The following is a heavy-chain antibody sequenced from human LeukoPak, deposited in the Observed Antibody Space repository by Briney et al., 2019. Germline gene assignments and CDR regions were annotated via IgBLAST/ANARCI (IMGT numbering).Heavy chain of an antibody. D-gene: IGHD3-10*01. CDR1: GFTFSSYW. J-gene: IGHJ4*02. Sequence: GGSLRLSCAASGFTFSSYWIHWVRQAPGKGLVWVSRINSDGSSTSYADSVKGRFTISRDNAKNTLYLQMNSLRAEDTAVYYCARDGGSSPDYFDYWGQGTLVTVSS. CDR3: ARDGGSSPDYFDY. V-gene: IGHV3-74*01. CDR2: INSDGSST.